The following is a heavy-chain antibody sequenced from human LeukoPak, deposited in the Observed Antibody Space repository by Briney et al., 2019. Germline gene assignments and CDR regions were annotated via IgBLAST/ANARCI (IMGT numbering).Heavy chain of an antibody. CDR2: VNPDSGGT. CDR3: AKDGAYSDAFDV. Sequence: ASVKVSCKASGYTFTSYGMTWVRQAPGQGLEWMGWVNPDSGGTHYAQKFQDWVTMTSDTSISTAYMELPSLRSDDTAVYYCAKDGAYSDAFDVWGQGTMVTVSS. CDR1: GYTFTSYG. J-gene: IGHJ3*01. D-gene: IGHD2-21*01. V-gene: IGHV1-2*04.